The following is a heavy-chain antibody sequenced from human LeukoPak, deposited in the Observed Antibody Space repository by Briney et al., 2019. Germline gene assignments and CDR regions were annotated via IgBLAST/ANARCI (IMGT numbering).Heavy chain of an antibody. CDR3: VGSGDFSIEAFDR. CDR2: TNWKGRRT. CDR1: GITFDDYT. J-gene: IGHJ3*01. V-gene: IGHV3-20*04. Sequence: GGSLRPSCAASGITFDDYTMNWVRHGPAKRLKWVSGTNWKGRRTFYAHSVKDRFTIYIDNSKNAVYLQMSSLSGQHTALYYCVGSGDFSIEAFDRWGQGAMVSVCS. D-gene: IGHD3-10*01.